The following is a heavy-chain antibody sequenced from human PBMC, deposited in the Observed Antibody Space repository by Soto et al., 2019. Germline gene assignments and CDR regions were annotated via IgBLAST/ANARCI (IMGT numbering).Heavy chain of an antibody. Sequence: QVQLVQSGAEAKKPGSSVKVSCKASGGTFSSYAISWVRQAPGQGLEWMGEIIPIFGTANYAQKFQGRVPIAADESTSTAYMELSSLRSEDTAVYYCARDRGPSSGYYPYWFDPWGQGTLVTVSS. CDR3: ARDRGPSSGYYPYWFDP. J-gene: IGHJ5*02. CDR2: IIPIFGTA. V-gene: IGHV1-69*12. D-gene: IGHD3-22*01. CDR1: GGTFSSYA.